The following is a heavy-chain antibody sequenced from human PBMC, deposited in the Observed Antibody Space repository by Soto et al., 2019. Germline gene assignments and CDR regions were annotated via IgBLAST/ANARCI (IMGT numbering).Heavy chain of an antibody. CDR3: ARSVTTLWVDY. Sequence: GGSLRLSCAASGFTFSSYAMHWVRQAPGKGLEWVAVISYDGSNKYYADSVKGRFTISRDNSKNTLYLQMNSLRAEDTAVYYCARSVTTLWVDYWGQGTLVTVSS. CDR2: ISYDGSNK. J-gene: IGHJ4*02. CDR1: GFTFSSYA. V-gene: IGHV3-30-3*01. D-gene: IGHD4-17*01.